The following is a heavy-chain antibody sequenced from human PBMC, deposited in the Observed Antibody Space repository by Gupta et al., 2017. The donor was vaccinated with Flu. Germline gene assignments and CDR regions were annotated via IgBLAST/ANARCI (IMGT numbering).Heavy chain of an antibody. Sequence: EVQLVESGGGLVQPGGSLRLSCAASGFTFSSYAMHWVRQAPGKGLEYVSAISSNGGSTYYANSVKGRFTISRDNSKNTLYLQMGSLRAEDMAVYYCARVRARDGYTYYFDYWGQGTLVTVSS. V-gene: IGHV3-64*01. CDR3: ARVRARDGYTYYFDY. CDR2: ISSNGGST. J-gene: IGHJ4*02. D-gene: IGHD5-24*01. CDR1: GFTFSSYA.